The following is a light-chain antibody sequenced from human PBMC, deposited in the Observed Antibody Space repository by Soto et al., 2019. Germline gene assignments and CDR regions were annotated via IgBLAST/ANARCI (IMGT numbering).Light chain of an antibody. Sequence: QSALTQPASVSGSPGQSITISCTGTSSDVGGYNYVSWYQQHPGKAPKLMIYEVSNRPSGVSNRFSGSKSGNTASLTISGXQAEDEAXXYCSSYTSSSTWVFGGGTKLTVL. V-gene: IGLV2-14*01. J-gene: IGLJ3*02. CDR1: SSDVGGYNY. CDR3: SSYTSSSTWV. CDR2: EVS.